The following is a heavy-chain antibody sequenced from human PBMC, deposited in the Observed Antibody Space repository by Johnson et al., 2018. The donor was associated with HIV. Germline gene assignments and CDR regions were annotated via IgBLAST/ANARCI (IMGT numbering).Heavy chain of an antibody. J-gene: IGHJ3*01. CDR3: AKDREYYGSGLS. CDR1: GFTFSNYA. Sequence: VQLVESGGGVVQPGRSLRLSCAASGFTFSNYAMHWVRQAPGKGLEYVSAISNNGGSTYYANSVKGRFTISRDNSKNTLSLQMGSLRAEDTAVYYCAKDREYYGSGLSWGQVTMVTVSP. V-gene: IGHV3-64*01. D-gene: IGHD3-10*01. CDR2: ISNNGGST.